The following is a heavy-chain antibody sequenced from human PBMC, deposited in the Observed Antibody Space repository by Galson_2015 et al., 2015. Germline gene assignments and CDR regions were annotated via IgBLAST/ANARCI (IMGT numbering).Heavy chain of an antibody. CDR3: ARETSATGYGDH. J-gene: IGHJ4*02. V-gene: IGHV1-46*01. CDR1: GYTFSNYH. CDR2: VTPGSGAT. D-gene: IGHD5-12*01. Sequence: SVKVSCKASGYTFSNYHIHWVRQAPGQGLEWMGIVTPGSGATSYAEKFQGRVIMTGDMSTTTAFLELSSLRSDDTALYCCARETSATGYGDHWGQGTLVTVSS.